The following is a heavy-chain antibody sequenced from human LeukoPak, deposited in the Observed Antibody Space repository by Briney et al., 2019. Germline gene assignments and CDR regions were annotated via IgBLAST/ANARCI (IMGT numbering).Heavy chain of an antibody. Sequence: GGSLRLSCAASGFTVSSDYMSGVRQPPGKGLEWVSVIYSDSTTYYTDSVKGRFTISRDNSKNTLYLQMNSLRAEDTALYYCARAGEYTWGQGTMVTVSS. CDR3: ARAGEYT. V-gene: IGHV3-53*01. J-gene: IGHJ3*02. D-gene: IGHD3-16*01. CDR1: GFTVSSDY. CDR2: IYSDSTT.